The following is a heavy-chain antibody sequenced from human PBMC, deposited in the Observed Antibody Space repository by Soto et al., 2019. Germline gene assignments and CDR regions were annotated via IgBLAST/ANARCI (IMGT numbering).Heavy chain of an antibody. CDR1: GFTFSSYE. D-gene: IGHD4-17*01. CDR3: ARDGSTVTTNYHYAMDV. J-gene: IGHJ6*02. Sequence: GGSLRLSCAASGFTFSSYEMNWVRQAPGKGLEWVSYISSSGSTIYYADSVKGRFTISRDNAKNSLYLQMNSLRAEDTAVYYCARDGSTVTTNYHYAMDVWRQGTTVTVSS. V-gene: IGHV3-48*03. CDR2: ISSSGSTI.